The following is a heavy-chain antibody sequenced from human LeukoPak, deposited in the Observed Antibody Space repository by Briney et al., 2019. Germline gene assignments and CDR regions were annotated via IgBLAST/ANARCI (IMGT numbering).Heavy chain of an antibody. CDR3: ARHETGDLTFDY. D-gene: IGHD2-21*01. CDR2: IYYSGST. J-gene: IGHJ4*02. V-gene: IGHV4-39*07. Sequence: SETLSLTCTVSGAFISTRGYFWGWIRQPPGKGLEWIGSIYYSGSTYNNPSLKSRVTISVDTSKNQFSLKLSSVTAADTAMYYCARHETGDLTFDYWGQGTLVTVSS. CDR1: GAFISTRGYF.